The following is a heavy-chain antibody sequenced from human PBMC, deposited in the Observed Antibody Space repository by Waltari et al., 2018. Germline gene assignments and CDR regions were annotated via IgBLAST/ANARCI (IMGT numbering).Heavy chain of an antibody. CDR3: ARPLNYDFWSGYYSQGAFDI. Sequence: QVQLQQWGAGLLKPSETLSLTCAVYGGSFSGYYWSWIRQPPGKGLEWIGEINHSGSTNYNPPLKSRVTRSVDTSKNQFALKLSAVTAADTAVYYCARPLNYDFWSGYYSQGAFDIWGQGTMVTVSS. J-gene: IGHJ3*02. D-gene: IGHD3-3*01. CDR1: GGSFSGYY. CDR2: INHSGST. V-gene: IGHV4-34*01.